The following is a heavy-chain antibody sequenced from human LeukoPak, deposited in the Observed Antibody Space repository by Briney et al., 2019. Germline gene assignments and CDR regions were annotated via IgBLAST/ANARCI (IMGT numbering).Heavy chain of an antibody. CDR3: AKVAYCSSTSCYYDC. D-gene: IGHD2-2*01. Sequence: GGSLRLSCAASGFTFNNYAMTWVRQAPGKGLEWVSAISGSGGSTYYADSVKGRFTISRDNSKNTLYLQMNSLRAEDTAVYYCAKVAYCSSTSCYYDCWGQGTLVTVSS. J-gene: IGHJ4*02. V-gene: IGHV3-23*01. CDR2: ISGSGGST. CDR1: GFTFNNYA.